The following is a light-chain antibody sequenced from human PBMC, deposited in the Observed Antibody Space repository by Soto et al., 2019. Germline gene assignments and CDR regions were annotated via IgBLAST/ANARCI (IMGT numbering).Light chain of an antibody. CDR1: QGISNY. CDR2: GAT. CDR3: LQDYNYPWT. J-gene: IGKJ1*01. V-gene: IGKV1-6*01. Sequence: ATQMTQSPSSLSASVGDRVTISFLASQGISNYLAWYQQRPGKAPKLLIFGATTLQSGVPSRFSASGSGPDFTLTISSLQPEDFATYYCLQDYNYPWTFGQGTKVDIK.